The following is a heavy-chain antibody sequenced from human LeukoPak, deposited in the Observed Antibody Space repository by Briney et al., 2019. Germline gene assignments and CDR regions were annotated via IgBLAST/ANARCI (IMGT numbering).Heavy chain of an antibody. CDR2: IYHRGST. CDR3: ARSIAAAGTPDNWFDP. D-gene: IGHD6-13*01. V-gene: IGHV4-30-2*01. J-gene: IGHJ5*02. CDR1: GGSISSGGYS. Sequence: SQTLSLTCAVSGGSISSGGYSWSWIRQPPGKGLEWIGYIYHRGSTYYNPSLKSRVTISVDRSKNQFSLKLSSVTAADTAVYYCARSIAAAGTPDNWFDPWGQGTLVTVSS.